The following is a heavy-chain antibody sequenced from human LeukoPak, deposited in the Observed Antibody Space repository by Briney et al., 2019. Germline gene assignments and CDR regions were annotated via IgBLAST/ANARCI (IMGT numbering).Heavy chain of an antibody. J-gene: IGHJ4*02. Sequence: GGSLRLYCAASGFTFSTFAMIWVRQPPGKGLEWVSSIFPSGGEIHYADSVKGRFTISRDNAKNSLYLQMNSLRAEDTAVYYCARASREWIQLWLGMDFDYWGQGTLVTVSS. CDR1: GFTFSTFA. V-gene: IGHV3-21*01. CDR3: ARASREWIQLWLGMDFDY. D-gene: IGHD5-18*01. CDR2: IFPSGGEI.